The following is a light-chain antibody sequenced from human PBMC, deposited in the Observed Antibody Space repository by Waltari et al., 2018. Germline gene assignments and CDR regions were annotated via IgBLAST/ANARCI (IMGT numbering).Light chain of an antibody. Sequence: VTLSCRASQSVRRSLAWYQQKPGQAPRLLIYDASSRATGIPDRFSGSGSGTDFSLTISRLEPEDSAVYYCQKYVSLPATFGQGTKVEIK. J-gene: IGKJ1*01. V-gene: IGKV3-20*01. CDR2: DAS. CDR1: QSVRRS. CDR3: QKYVSLPAT.